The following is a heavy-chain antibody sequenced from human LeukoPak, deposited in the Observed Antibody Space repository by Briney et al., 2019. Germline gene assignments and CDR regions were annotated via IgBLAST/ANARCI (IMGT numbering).Heavy chain of an antibody. CDR1: GFTFASSA. J-gene: IGHJ5*02. D-gene: IGHD1-26*01. Sequence: GASVKVSCKASGFTFASSAIQWVRQARGQRLEWIGWIVVGSGNRRYAQKFQERVTITTDMSTSTAYMELNSLTSEDTAVYYCAAKRYSDGLCWFAPWGQGPLVTVSS. CDR2: IVVGSGNR. V-gene: IGHV1-58*02. CDR3: AAKRYSDGLCWFAP.